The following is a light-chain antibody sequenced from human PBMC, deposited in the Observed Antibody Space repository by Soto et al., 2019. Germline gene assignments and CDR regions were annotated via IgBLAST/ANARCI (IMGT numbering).Light chain of an antibody. Sequence: EIVMTQSPATLSVSPGERATLSCRSSQTIRNNLAWYQQKPGQPPRLLIYVASTRATDIPARFSGSGSGTDFTLTISSLQSEDFAFYYCQQYNSWPLTFGGGTKVDSK. J-gene: IGKJ4*01. CDR2: VAS. CDR1: QTIRNN. CDR3: QQYNSWPLT. V-gene: IGKV3-15*01.